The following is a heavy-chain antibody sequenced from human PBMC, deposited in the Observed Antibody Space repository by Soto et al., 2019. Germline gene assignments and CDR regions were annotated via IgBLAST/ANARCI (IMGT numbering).Heavy chain of an antibody. D-gene: IGHD6-19*01. CDR3: ARVPYGSGAALYFDL. V-gene: IGHV3-21*01. Sequence: EVQLVESGGGLVKPGGSLRLSCAASGFTFSSCSMNWVRQAPGKGLEWVSSISGDSNYIYDADSVKGRFTISRDNAKNSLYLYINSLRAEDTAVYYCARVPYGSGAALYFDLWGRGTLVTVSS. CDR2: ISGDSNYI. CDR1: GFTFSSCS. J-gene: IGHJ2*01.